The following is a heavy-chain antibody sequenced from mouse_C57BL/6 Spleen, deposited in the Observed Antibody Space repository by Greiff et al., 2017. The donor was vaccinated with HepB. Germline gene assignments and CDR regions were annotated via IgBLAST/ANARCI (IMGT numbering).Heavy chain of an antibody. CDR2: IYPGDGDT. V-gene: IGHV1-82*01. J-gene: IGHJ4*01. CDR3: ARGGNYPYYYAMDY. D-gene: IGHD2-1*01. CDR1: GYAFSSSW. Sequence: LVESGPELVKPGASVKISCKASGYAFSSSWMNWVKQRPGKGLEWIGRIYPGDGDTNYNGKFKGKATLTADTSSSTAYMQLSSLTSEDSAVYFCARGGNYPYYYAMDYWGQGTSVTVSS.